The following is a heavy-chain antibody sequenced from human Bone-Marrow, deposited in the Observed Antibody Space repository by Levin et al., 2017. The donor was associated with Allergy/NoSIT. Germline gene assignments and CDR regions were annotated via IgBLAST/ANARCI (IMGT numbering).Heavy chain of an antibody. D-gene: IGHD2/OR15-2a*01. Sequence: ASVKVSCKTSGYTFTHSFIYWVRQAPGQGLQWMAMFNPLTDTSNYPQKFQGRVTLAGDTSTTTAFLDVSGLTSEDTAVYYCARGNSYTSIDNWGQGSLVTVSP. CDR2: FNPLTDTS. V-gene: IGHV1-46*01. CDR1: GYTFTHSF. J-gene: IGHJ4*02. CDR3: ARGNSYTSIDN.